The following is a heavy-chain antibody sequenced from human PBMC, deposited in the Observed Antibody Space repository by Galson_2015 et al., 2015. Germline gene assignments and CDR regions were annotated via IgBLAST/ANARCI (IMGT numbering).Heavy chain of an antibody. V-gene: IGHV2-5*02. Sequence: PALVKPTQTLTLTCTFSGFSLTSSGVGVGWIRQPPGKALEWLALIYWGDDPRYNPSLKTRPTITKDTSKHPVALTMTNVDPVDTATYYCAHTYFYYDTSGHYRSFDSWGQGTLVTVSS. D-gene: IGHD3-22*01. CDR3: AHTYFYYDTSGHYRSFDS. CDR1: GFSLTSSGVG. CDR2: IYWGDDP. J-gene: IGHJ4*02.